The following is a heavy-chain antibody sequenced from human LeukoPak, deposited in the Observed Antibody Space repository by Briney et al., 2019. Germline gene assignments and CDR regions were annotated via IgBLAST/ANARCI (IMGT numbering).Heavy chain of an antibody. CDR2: INHSGST. D-gene: IGHD2-2*01. CDR3: ARHVLQSKYLLGGEDIVVVPAAKDPYYYYYMDV. Sequence: SETLSLTCTVSGGSISSYYWSWIRQPPGKGLEWIGEINHSGSTNYNPSLKSRVTISVDTSKNQFSLTLSSVTAADTAVYYCARHVLQSKYLLGGEDIVVVPAAKDPYYYYYMDVWGKGTTVTVSS. V-gene: IGHV4-34*01. J-gene: IGHJ6*03. CDR1: GGSISSYY.